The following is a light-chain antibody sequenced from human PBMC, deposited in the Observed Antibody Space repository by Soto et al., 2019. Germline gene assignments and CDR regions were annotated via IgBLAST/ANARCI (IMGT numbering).Light chain of an antibody. Sequence: EIVMTQSPATLSVSPGERATLSCRASQSVSSNLAWYQQKPGQGPRLLIYGASSRATGIPDRFSGSGSGTDFTLTISRLEPEDFAVYYCQQYGSSRTFGQGTKVDI. J-gene: IGKJ1*01. CDR1: QSVSSN. V-gene: IGKV3-20*01. CDR2: GAS. CDR3: QQYGSSRT.